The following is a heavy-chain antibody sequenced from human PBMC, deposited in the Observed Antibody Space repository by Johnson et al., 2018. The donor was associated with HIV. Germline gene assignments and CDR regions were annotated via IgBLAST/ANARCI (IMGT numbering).Heavy chain of an antibody. D-gene: IGHD2-2*01. CDR3: ARSRVPMRKDAFDI. J-gene: IGHJ3*02. Sequence: VQLVESGGGLVQPGGSLRLSCAVSGFTFSNFGMHWVRQAPGKGLEYVSAISSNGIGTYYANSVDGRFTISRDNDKNTLYLEMGSLRVEDMAVYYCARSRVPMRKDAFDIWGQGTKVTVSS. CDR1: GFTFSNFG. V-gene: IGHV3-64*01. CDR2: ISSNGIGT.